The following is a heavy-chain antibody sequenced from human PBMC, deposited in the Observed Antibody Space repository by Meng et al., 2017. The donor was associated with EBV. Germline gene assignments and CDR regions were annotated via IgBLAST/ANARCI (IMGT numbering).Heavy chain of an antibody. CDR1: GYTFTGYY. V-gene: IGHV1-2*06. CDR2: INPNSGGT. J-gene: IGHJ4*02. D-gene: IGHD6-19*01. CDR3: ARVGIAVAGTGDY. Sequence: QGQLVRSGAEVKKPGASVKASCKASGYTFTGYYMHWVRQAPGQGLEWMGRINPNSGGTNYAQKFQGRVTMTRDTSISTAYMELSRLRSDDTAVYYCARVGIAVAGTGDYWGQGTLVTVSS.